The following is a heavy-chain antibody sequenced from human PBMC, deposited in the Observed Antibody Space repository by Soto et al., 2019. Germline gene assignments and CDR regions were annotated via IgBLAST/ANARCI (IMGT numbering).Heavy chain of an antibody. CDR2: MNPNSGNT. V-gene: IGHV1-8*01. J-gene: IGHJ5*02. Sequence: ASVKVSCKASGYTFTSYDINWVRQATGQRLEWMGWMNPNSGNTGYAQKFQGRLTMTRNTSISLAYMELSSLRSEDTAVYHCARDSNNNWWGSWTWGPGTLVTVSS. D-gene: IGHD1-1*01. CDR3: ARDSNNNWWGSWT. CDR1: GYTFTSYD.